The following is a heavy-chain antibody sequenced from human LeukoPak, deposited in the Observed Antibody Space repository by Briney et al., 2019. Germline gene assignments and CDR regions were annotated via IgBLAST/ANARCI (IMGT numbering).Heavy chain of an antibody. CDR3: ARDSVLTYGSGSYYPDY. J-gene: IGHJ4*02. Sequence: GASVKVSCKASGYTFTSYYMHWVRQAPGQGLEWMGIINPSGGSTSYAQKFQGRVTMTRDMSTSTVYMELSSLRSEDTAVYYRARDSVLTYGSGSYYPDYWGQGTLVTVSS. CDR1: GYTFTSYY. D-gene: IGHD3-10*01. CDR2: INPSGGST. V-gene: IGHV1-46*01.